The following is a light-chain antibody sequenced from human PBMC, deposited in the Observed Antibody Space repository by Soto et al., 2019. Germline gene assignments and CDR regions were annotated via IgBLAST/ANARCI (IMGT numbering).Light chain of an antibody. CDR2: EVN. V-gene: IGLV2-14*01. J-gene: IGLJ1*01. CDR3: SSYAISSTLV. Sequence: QSVLTQPASVSGSPGQSITISCTGTSSDVGGYNYVSWYQQHPGKAPKLMIYEVNNRPSGVSTRFSGSKSGNTASLTISGLQAEDEADYYCSSYAISSTLVFGTGTKLTVL. CDR1: SSDVGGYNY.